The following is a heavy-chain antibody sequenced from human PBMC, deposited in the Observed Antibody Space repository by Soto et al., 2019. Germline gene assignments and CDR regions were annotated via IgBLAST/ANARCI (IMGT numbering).Heavy chain of an antibody. V-gene: IGHV3-48*01. J-gene: IGHJ6*03. CDR3: ARALSWGSNWYYYMDV. Sequence: ESGGGLVQPGGSLRLSCATSGFILSDCAMNWVRQAPGKGLEWVSYISSSSSVIDYADSVKGRFTVSRDNARNSLYLQMNSLRAEDTSVYYCARALSWGSNWYYYMDVWGKGTTVTVSS. D-gene: IGHD3-16*01. CDR2: ISSSSSVI. CDR1: GFILSDCA.